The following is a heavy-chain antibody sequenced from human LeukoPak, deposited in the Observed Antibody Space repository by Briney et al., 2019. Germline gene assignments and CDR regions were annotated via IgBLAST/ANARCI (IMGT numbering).Heavy chain of an antibody. D-gene: IGHD3-9*01. CDR1: DYTFTSYG. J-gene: IGHJ3*02. V-gene: IGHV1-18*04. CDR2: ISAYNGNT. CDR3: ARDVNVLRYFEGPQAFDI. Sequence: ASVTGSRTASDYTFTSYGISWVRQAPGQGLEWMGWISAYNGNTNYAQKLQGRVTMTTDTSTSTAYMELRSLRSDDTAVYYCARDVNVLRYFEGPQAFDIWGQGTMVTVSS.